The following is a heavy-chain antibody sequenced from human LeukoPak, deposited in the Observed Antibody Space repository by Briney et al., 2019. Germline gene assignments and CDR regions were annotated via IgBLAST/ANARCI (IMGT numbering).Heavy chain of an antibody. J-gene: IGHJ4*02. CDR3: ANLRTDY. D-gene: IGHD1-14*01. V-gene: IGHV3-23*01. Sequence: PGGSLRLSCAASGFTFSSYSMNWVRQAPGKGLEWVSGISSSGSGGSTYYADSVKGRFTISRDNSKSTLFLQMNGLRPEDTALYSCANLRTDYWGQGTLVTVSS. CDR1: GFTFSSYS. CDR2: ISSSGSGGST.